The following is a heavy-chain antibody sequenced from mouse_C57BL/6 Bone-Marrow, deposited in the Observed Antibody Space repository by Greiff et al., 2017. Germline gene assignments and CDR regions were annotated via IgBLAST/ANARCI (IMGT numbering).Heavy chain of an antibody. CDR3: TGWYAMDY. Sequence: QVQLQQSGAELVRPGASVTLSCKASGYTFTDYEMHWVKQTPVHGLEWIGAIDPETGGTAYNQKFKGKAILTADKSSSTAYMELRSLTSEDSAVYYCTGWYAMDYWGQGTSVTVSA. J-gene: IGHJ4*01. V-gene: IGHV1-15*01. CDR2: IDPETGGT. CDR1: GYTFTDYE.